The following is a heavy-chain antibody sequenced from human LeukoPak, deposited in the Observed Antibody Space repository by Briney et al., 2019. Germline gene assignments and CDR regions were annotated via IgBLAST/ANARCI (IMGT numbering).Heavy chain of an antibody. J-gene: IGHJ3*02. V-gene: IGHV1-2*02. CDR1: GYTFTGYY. CDR2: INPNSGGT. D-gene: IGHD3-22*01. CDR3: ARDRSITMIVVVIDDAFDI. Sequence: ASAKVSCKASGYTFTGYYMHWVRQAPGQGLEWMGWINPNSGGTNYAQKFQGRVTMTRDTSISTAYMELSRLRSDDTAVYYCARDRSITMIVVVIDDAFDIWGQGTMVTVSS.